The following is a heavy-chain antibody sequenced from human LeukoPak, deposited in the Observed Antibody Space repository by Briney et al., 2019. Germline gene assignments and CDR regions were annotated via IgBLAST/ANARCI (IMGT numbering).Heavy chain of an antibody. V-gene: IGHV4-34*01. CDR2: INHSRST. J-gene: IGHJ4*02. D-gene: IGHD3-10*01. Sequence: SETLSLTCAVYGGFFSGYYWSWIRQPPGKGLEWIGEINHSRSTNYNPSLKSRVTISVDTSKNQLSLKLSSVTAADTAVYYCARRSSRYYGSGSYRKYYFDYWGQGTLVTVSS. CDR1: GGFFSGYY. CDR3: ARRSSRYYGSGSYRKYYFDY.